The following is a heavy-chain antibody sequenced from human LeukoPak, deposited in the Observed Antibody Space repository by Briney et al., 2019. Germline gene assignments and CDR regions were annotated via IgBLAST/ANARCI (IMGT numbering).Heavy chain of an antibody. CDR3: ARDIGCSSTSCFTYYYYYYGMDV. CDR2: INPSGGST. Sequence: ASVKVSCKASGYTFTSYYMHWVRQAPGQGPEWMGIINPSGGSTSYAQKFQGRVTMTRDTSTSTVYMELSSLRSEDTAVYYCARDIGCSSTSCFTYYYYYYGMDVWGQGTTVTVSS. CDR1: GYTFTSYY. V-gene: IGHV1-46*01. D-gene: IGHD2-2*02. J-gene: IGHJ6*02.